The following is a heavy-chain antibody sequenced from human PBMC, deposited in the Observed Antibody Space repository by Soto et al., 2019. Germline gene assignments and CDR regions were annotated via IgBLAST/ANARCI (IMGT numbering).Heavy chain of an antibody. D-gene: IGHD5-18*01. J-gene: IGHJ4*02. CDR1: GGTFSSYT. V-gene: IGHV1-69*02. CDR3: AIKDTAMGQNYFDY. Sequence: QVQLVQSGAEVKKPGSSVKVSCKASGGTFSSYTISWVRQAPGQGHEWMGRIIPILGIANYAQKFQGRVTITADKSTSTAYMELSSLRSEDTAVYYCAIKDTAMGQNYFDYWGQGTLVTVSS. CDR2: IIPILGIA.